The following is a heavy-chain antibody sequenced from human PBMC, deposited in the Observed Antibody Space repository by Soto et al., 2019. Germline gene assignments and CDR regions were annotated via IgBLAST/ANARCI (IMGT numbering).Heavy chain of an antibody. Sequence: PGGSLRLSCAASGFTFSDYYMSWIRQAPGKGLEWVSYISSSSSYTNYADSVKGRFTISRDNAKNSLYLQMNSLRAEDTAVYYCARDLRGYSGYEWDLPLGKYYYGMDVWGQGTTVTAP. CDR2: ISSSSSYT. D-gene: IGHD5-12*01. V-gene: IGHV3-11*06. CDR3: ARDLRGYSGYEWDLPLGKYYYGMDV. J-gene: IGHJ6*02. CDR1: GFTFSDYY.